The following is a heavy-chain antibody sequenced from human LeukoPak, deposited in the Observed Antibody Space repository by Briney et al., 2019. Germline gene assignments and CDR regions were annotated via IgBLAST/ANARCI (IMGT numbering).Heavy chain of an antibody. J-gene: IGHJ3*02. V-gene: IGHV4-59*01. Sequence: SETLSLTCTVSGGPISSDYWSWIRQPPGKGLEWIGYIYYSGSINYNPSLKSRVTISVDTSKNQFSLKLSSVTAADTAVYYCARAKGAFDIWGQGTMVTVSS. CDR1: GGPISSDY. CDR2: IYYSGSI. CDR3: ARAKGAFDI.